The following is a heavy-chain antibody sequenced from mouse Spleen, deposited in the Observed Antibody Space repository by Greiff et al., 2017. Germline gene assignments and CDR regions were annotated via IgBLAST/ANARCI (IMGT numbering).Heavy chain of an antibody. CDR1: GFTFSSYA. CDR3: ASRRF. J-gene: IGHJ3*01. V-gene: IGHV5-9-1*01. CDR2: ISSGGSYT. Sequence: DVMLVESGGGLVKPGGSLKLSCAASGFTFSSYAMSWVRQTPEKRLEWVATISSGGSYTYYPDSVKGRFTISRDNAKNTLYLQMSSLRSEDTAMYYCASRRFWGQETLVTVSA.